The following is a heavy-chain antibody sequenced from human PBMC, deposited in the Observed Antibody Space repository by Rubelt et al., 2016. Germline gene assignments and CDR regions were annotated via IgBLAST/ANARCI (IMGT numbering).Heavy chain of an antibody. V-gene: IGHV4-61*01. CDR2: VYYSGSA. J-gene: IGHJ4*02. Sequence: QLQLQESAPGLVKPSETLSLTCSVSIGHVNSGSYFWSWIRRPPGKGLELIGHVYYSGSATYNPSLKSRLTISVDTSKNQFTHKLTSVTAANTSFYYLPSLILAVTLFDYCDQVTLVTVSS. D-gene: IGHD2-8*01. CDR1: IGHVNSGSYF. CDR3: PSLILAVTLFDY.